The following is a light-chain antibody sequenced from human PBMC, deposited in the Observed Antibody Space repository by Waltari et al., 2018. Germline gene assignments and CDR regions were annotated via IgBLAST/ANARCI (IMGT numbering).Light chain of an antibody. V-gene: IGKV1-33*01. CDR3: QQYDTLSLS. Sequence: DIQMTPSPSSLPASVGDRVTITCQASQDIGNYLNWYQQKPGRAPKLLIYDASNLETGVPSRFSGSGSGTDFTFTITSLQPEDFAIYFCQQYDTLSLSFGGGTKLEIK. CDR2: DAS. CDR1: QDIGNY. J-gene: IGKJ4*01.